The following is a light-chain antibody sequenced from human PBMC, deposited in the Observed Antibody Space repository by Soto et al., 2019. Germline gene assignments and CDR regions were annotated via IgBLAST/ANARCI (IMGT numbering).Light chain of an antibody. CDR2: DVS. V-gene: IGLV2-14*03. CDR3: SSYTSTSTLYV. CDR1: RSDIGGYNY. J-gene: IGLJ1*01. Sequence: QSALTQPASVSGSPGQSITISCTGTRSDIGGYNYVSWYQQLPGKVPKLIIYDVSNPPAGVSDRFSGSKSGNAASLTNSGLQAEDEADYYCSSYTSTSTLYVFGTGAKLTVL.